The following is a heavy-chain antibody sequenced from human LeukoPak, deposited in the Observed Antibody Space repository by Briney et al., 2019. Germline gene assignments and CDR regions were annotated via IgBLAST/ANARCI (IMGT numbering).Heavy chain of an antibody. D-gene: IGHD3/OR15-3a*01. J-gene: IGHJ2*01. Sequence: GGSLRLSCAASGFTFSSYAMNWVRQAPGKGLEWVSSISGSGGNTYYADSVKGRFTISRDNSKNTLYLQMNRLRAEGTAVYYCAKDWTGTKPFDLWGRGTLVTVSS. V-gene: IGHV3-23*01. CDR1: GFTFSSYA. CDR2: ISGSGGNT. CDR3: AKDWTGTKPFDL.